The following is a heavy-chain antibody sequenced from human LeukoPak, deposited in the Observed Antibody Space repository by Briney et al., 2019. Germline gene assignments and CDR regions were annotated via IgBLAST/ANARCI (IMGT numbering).Heavy chain of an antibody. CDR3: ARVRRYFDWFNWFDP. D-gene: IGHD3-9*01. CDR1: GYTFTGHY. CDR2: INPNSGGT. Sequence: ASVKVSCKASGYTFTGHYMHWVRQAPGQGLEWMGWINPNSGGTNYAQKFQGRVTMTRDTSISTAYMELSRLRSDDTAVYYCARVRRYFDWFNWFDPWGQGTLVTVSS. J-gene: IGHJ5*02. V-gene: IGHV1-2*02.